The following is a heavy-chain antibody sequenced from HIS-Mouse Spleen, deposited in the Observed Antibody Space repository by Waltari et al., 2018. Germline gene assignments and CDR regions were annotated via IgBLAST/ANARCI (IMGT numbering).Heavy chain of an antibody. CDR3: AKASSGWLDY. CDR1: GVPCGSYG. D-gene: IGHD6-19*01. Sequence: QVQLVESGGGVVQPGRSLRLSWAASGVPCGSYGMTWVRQAPGKGLEWVAVISYDGSNKYYADSVKGRFTISRDNSKNTLYLQMNSLRAEDTAVYYCAKASSGWLDYWGQGTLVTVSS. J-gene: IGHJ4*02. CDR2: ISYDGSNK. V-gene: IGHV3-30*18.